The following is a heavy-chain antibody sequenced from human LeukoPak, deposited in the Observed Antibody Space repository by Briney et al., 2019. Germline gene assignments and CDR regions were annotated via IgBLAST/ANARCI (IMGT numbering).Heavy chain of an antibody. CDR1: GGSISSYY. CDR3: ARLSGRRGQWLVDQSFDY. V-gene: IGHV4-59*08. J-gene: IGHJ4*02. D-gene: IGHD6-19*01. Sequence: PSETLSLTCTVSGGSISSYYCSWIRQPPGKGLEWIGYKYYSGSTDYNPSLKSRVAISVDTSKNQFSLKLTSVTAADTAVYYCARLSGRRGQWLVDQSFDYWGQGTLVTVSS. CDR2: KYYSGST.